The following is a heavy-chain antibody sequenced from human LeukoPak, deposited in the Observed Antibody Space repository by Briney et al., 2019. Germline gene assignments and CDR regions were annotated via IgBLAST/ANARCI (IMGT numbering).Heavy chain of an antibody. CDR2: IYYSGST. Sequence: PSETLSLTCTVSGGSISSGDYYWSWIRQPPGKGLEWIGYIYYSGSTYYNPSLKSRVTISVDMSKNQFSLKLSSVTAADTAVYYCARGGQQLVYFDYWGQGTLVTVSS. D-gene: IGHD6-13*01. CDR1: GGSISSGDYY. V-gene: IGHV4-30-4*01. CDR3: ARGGQQLVYFDY. J-gene: IGHJ4*02.